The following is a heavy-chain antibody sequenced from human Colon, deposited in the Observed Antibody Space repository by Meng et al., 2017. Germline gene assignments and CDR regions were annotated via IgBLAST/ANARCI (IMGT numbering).Heavy chain of an antibody. V-gene: IGHV4-30-4*01. CDR1: NGSINSADYY. Sequence: QVQLQESVPGLVKPSHTLSLTCTISNGSINSADYYWNWIRQPPGKGPEWLGYIHSSGNTYYTPSLKSRLAMSLDTSKNQFSLRLTSVTAADTAVYYCARNPVIPDARTFDFWGQGALVTVSS. CDR2: IHSSGNT. CDR3: ARNPVIPDARTFDF. D-gene: IGHD2-2*01. J-gene: IGHJ4*02.